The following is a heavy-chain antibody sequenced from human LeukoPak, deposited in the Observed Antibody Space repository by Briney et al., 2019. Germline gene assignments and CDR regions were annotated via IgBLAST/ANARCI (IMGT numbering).Heavy chain of an antibody. V-gene: IGHV3-7*03. CDR3: ARTSSQYVDAFDI. J-gene: IGHJ3*02. Sequence: GGSLRLSCAASGFTFSSYWMSWVRQAPGKGLEWVANIKQDGSEKYYVDSVKGRFTISRDNAKNSLYLQMNSLRAEDTAVYYCARTSSQYVDAFDIWGQGTMVTVSS. CDR2: IKQDGSEK. CDR1: GFTFSSYW. D-gene: IGHD2-15*01.